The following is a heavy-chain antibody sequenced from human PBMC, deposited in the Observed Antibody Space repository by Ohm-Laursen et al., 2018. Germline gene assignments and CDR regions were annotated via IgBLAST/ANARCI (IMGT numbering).Heavy chain of an antibody. Sequence: GSLRLSCTASGFTFSSYEMNWVRQAPGKGLEWVSYISSSGSTIYYADSVKGRFTISRDNAKNSLYLQMNSLRAEDTAVYYCAKPSHRVFPADAFDIWGQGTMVTVSS. CDR1: GFTFSSYE. CDR2: ISSSGSTI. V-gene: IGHV3-48*03. CDR3: AKPSHRVFPADAFDI. J-gene: IGHJ3*02.